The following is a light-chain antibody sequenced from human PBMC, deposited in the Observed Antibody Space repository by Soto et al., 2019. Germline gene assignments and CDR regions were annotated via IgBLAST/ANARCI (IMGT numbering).Light chain of an antibody. Sequence: EIVLTQSPGTLSLSPGERATLSCRASQSVSTSLVWYQQKPGQAPRLLIYVASSRATGTPDRFSGSGSGTDFTLTISRLEPEDFAVYSCQQYGSSPRTFGQGTKVEIK. J-gene: IGKJ1*01. CDR3: QQYGSSPRT. V-gene: IGKV3-20*01. CDR2: VAS. CDR1: QSVSTS.